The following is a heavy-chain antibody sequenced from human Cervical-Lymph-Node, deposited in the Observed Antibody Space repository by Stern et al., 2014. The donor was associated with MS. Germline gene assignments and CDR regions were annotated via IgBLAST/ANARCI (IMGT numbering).Heavy chain of an antibody. D-gene: IGHD4-17*01. V-gene: IGHV4-61*02. CDR1: GGSISSGSYY. Sequence: QVQLQESGPGLVKPSQTLSLTCTVSGGSISSGSYYWSWIRQPAGKGLEWIGRIYTSGSTNYNPSLKSRVTISVDTSKNQFSLKLSSVTAADTAVYYCARDYGDYDGWFDPWGQGTLVTVSS. J-gene: IGHJ5*02. CDR3: ARDYGDYDGWFDP. CDR2: IYTSGST.